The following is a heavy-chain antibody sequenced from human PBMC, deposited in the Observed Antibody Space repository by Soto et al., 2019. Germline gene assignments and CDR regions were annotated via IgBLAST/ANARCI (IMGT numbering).Heavy chain of an antibody. CDR3: ARFLVGYCSGGSCDGGAFDI. CDR1: GYTFTGYY. D-gene: IGHD2-15*01. CDR2: INPNSGGT. Sequence: ASVKVSCKASGYTFTGYYMHWVRQAPGQGLEWMGWINPNSGGTNYAQKFQGWVTMTRDTSISTAYMELSRLRSDDTAVYYCARFLVGYCSGGSCDGGAFDIWGQGTMVTVSS. V-gene: IGHV1-2*04. J-gene: IGHJ3*02.